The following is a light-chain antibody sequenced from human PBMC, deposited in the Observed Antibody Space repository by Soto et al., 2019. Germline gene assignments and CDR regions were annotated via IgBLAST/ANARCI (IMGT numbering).Light chain of an antibody. CDR3: QQYNTYQGT. V-gene: IGKV1-5*01. Sequence: DIQMTQSPSTLSASVGDRVSITCRASQNIDKWLAWYQQKPQKAPKLLIFDASTLESGVPSRFSGSGSGKEFTLTISSLQPDDFAAYYCQQYNTYQGTFGPGTKVEVK. J-gene: IGKJ1*01. CDR1: QNIDKW. CDR2: DAS.